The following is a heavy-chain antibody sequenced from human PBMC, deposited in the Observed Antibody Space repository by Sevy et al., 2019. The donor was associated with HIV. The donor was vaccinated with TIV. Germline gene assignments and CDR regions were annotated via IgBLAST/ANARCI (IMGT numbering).Heavy chain of an antibody. CDR3: AKDLSNGYDFRTSFYY. J-gene: IGHJ4*02. D-gene: IGHD5-12*01. V-gene: IGHV3-30*18. Sequence: GGSLRLSCAASGFIFSSYGMHWVRQAPGKGLEWVAIISYDGGTKYYAESMKGRFTISRDNSKNTLYLEMNSLRAEDTAVYYCAKDLSNGYDFRTSFYYWGQGTLVTVSS. CDR2: ISYDGGTK. CDR1: GFIFSSYG.